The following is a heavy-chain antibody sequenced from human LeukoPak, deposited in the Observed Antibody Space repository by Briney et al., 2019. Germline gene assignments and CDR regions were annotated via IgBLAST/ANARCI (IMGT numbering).Heavy chain of an antibody. V-gene: IGHV4-34*01. CDR1: GGSFSGYY. J-gene: IGHJ4*02. Sequence: SETLSLTCAVYGGSFSGYYWSWIRQPPGKGLEWIGEINHSGSTNYNPSLKSRVTTSVDTSKNQFSLKLSSVTAADTAVYYCARARTYYDFWSGYYTGPYYFDYWGQGTLVTVSS. D-gene: IGHD3-3*01. CDR3: ARARTYYDFWSGYYTGPYYFDY. CDR2: INHSGST.